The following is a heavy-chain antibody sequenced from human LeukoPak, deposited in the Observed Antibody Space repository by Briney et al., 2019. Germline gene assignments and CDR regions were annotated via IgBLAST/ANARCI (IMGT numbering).Heavy chain of an antibody. CDR2: IWYDGSNK. Sequence: PGGSLRLSCAASGFTFSSYGMHWVRQAPGKGLEWVAVIWYDGSNKYYADSVKGRFTISRDNSKNTLYLQMNSLRAEDTAVYYCAKVGPPGYYYDSRDPHYWYFDLWGRGTQVTVSS. J-gene: IGHJ2*01. V-gene: IGHV3-33*06. D-gene: IGHD3-22*01. CDR3: AKVGPPGYYYDSRDPHYWYFDL. CDR1: GFTFSSYG.